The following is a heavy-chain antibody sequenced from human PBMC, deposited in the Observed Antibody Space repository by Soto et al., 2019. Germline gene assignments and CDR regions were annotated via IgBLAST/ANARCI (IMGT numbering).Heavy chain of an antibody. D-gene: IGHD3-22*01. J-gene: IGHJ5*02. Sequence: APVKVSCKASGYTFTSYYMYWVRQAPGQGLEWMGIINPSGGSTSYAQKFQGRVTMTRDTSTSTVYMELSSLRSEDTAVYYCARDSQIYYDSSGYYWFDPWGQGTLVTVSS. CDR1: GYTFTSYY. CDR3: ARDSQIYYDSSGYYWFDP. V-gene: IGHV1-46*01. CDR2: INPSGGST.